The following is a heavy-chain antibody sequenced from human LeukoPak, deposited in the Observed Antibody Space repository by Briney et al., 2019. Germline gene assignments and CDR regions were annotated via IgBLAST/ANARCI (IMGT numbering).Heavy chain of an antibody. CDR2: ISSSSYI. V-gene: IGHV3-21*01. CDR3: ARDCSGGSCYSGVDY. D-gene: IGHD2-15*01. J-gene: IGHJ4*02. Sequence: GGSLRLSCAASGFTFSSYSMNWVRQAPGKGLEWVSSISSSSYIYYADSVKGRFTISRDNAKNSLYLQMNSLRAEDTAVYYCARDCSGGSCYSGVDYWGQGTLVTVSS. CDR1: GFTFSSYS.